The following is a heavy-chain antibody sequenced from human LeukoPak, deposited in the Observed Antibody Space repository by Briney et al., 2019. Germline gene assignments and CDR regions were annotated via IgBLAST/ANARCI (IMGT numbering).Heavy chain of an antibody. CDR2: IIPIFGTA. Sequence: ASVKVSCKASGGTFSSYANSWVRQAPGQGLEWMGGIIPIFGTANYAQKFQGRVTITTDESTSTAYMELSSLRSEDTAVYYCAREEAVAGSPPYFDYWGQGTLVTVSS. CDR3: AREEAVAGSPPYFDY. D-gene: IGHD6-19*01. J-gene: IGHJ4*02. V-gene: IGHV1-69*05. CDR1: GGTFSSYA.